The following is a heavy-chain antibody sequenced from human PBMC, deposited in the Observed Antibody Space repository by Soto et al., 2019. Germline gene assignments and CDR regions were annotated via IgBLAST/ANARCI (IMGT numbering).Heavy chain of an antibody. CDR1: GFAYSNYW. V-gene: IGHV3-7*01. Sequence: EVQLVESGGGLVQPGGSLRLSCAASGFAYSNYWMSWVRQAPGKGLEWVATIKQDGSEKYYVDSVKARFTISRDKAKNSLYLQMNSLRAEDTAVYHFARWGTSMIVVGAFDDWGQGTLVTVSS. D-gene: IGHD3-22*01. CDR2: IKQDGSEK. CDR3: ARWGTSMIVVGAFDD. J-gene: IGHJ4*02.